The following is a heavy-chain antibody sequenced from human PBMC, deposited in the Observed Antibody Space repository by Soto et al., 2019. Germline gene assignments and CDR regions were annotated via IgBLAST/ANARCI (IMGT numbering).Heavy chain of an antibody. Sequence: PGGSLRLSCAASGFTFSSYAMSWIRQPPGKGLEWIGYIYYSGSTNYNPSLKSRVTISVDTSKNQFSLKLSSVTSADTAVYYCAREGAARTYGMDVWGQGTTVTVSS. CDR3: AREGAARTYGMDV. V-gene: IGHV4-59*01. J-gene: IGHJ6*02. D-gene: IGHD6-6*01. CDR2: IYYSGST. CDR1: GFTFSSYA.